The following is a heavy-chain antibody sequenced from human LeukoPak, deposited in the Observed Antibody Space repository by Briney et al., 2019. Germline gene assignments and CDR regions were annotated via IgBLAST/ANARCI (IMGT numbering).Heavy chain of an antibody. CDR2: ISGSRDST. CDR3: AKDRCSSTSCYYFDY. Sequence: PGGSLRLSCAASGFTFRSYAMSWVRQAPGKGLEWVSAISGSRDSTYYADSVKGRFTISRDSSLYLQMNSLRAEDTAVYYCAKDRCSSTSCYYFDYWGQGTLVTVSS. D-gene: IGHD2-2*01. V-gene: IGHV3-23*01. J-gene: IGHJ4*02. CDR1: GFTFRSYA.